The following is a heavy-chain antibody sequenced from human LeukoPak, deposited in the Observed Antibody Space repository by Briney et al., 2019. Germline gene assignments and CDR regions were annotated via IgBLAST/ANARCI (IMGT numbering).Heavy chain of an antibody. CDR1: CGSISSYY. V-gene: IGHV4-59*08. J-gene: IGHJ2*01. CDR2: IFYSGST. D-gene: IGHD6-19*01. Sequence: SETLSLTCSVSCGSISSYYWSWIRQPPGKGLEWIGYIFYSGSTNYSPSLKSRATISADTSKNQFSLKLSSVTAADTAVYYCARHSLGIAVAGTWYFDLWGRGTLVTVSS. CDR3: ARHSLGIAVAGTWYFDL.